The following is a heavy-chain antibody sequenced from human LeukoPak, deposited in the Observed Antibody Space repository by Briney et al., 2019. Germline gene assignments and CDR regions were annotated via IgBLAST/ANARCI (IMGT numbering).Heavy chain of an antibody. D-gene: IGHD2-21*02. CDR3: ARVTPDCGGDCYNYYFDC. Sequence: SVKVSCKASGGTFSSYAISWVRQAPGQGLEWMGGIIPIFGTANYAQKFQGRVTITTDESTSTAYMELSSLRSEDTAVYYCARVTPDCGGDCYNYYFDCWGQGTLVTVSS. V-gene: IGHV1-69*05. CDR1: GGTFSSYA. J-gene: IGHJ4*02. CDR2: IIPIFGTA.